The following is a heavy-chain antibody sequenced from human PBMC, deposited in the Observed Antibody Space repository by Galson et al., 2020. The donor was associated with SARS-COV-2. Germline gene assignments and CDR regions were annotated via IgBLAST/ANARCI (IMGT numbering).Heavy chain of an antibody. CDR3: VGIVEPPFNWFDP. CDR2: ISTYNGAT. CDR1: GSTLPPYG. D-gene: IGHD2-15*01. V-gene: IGHV1-18*01. J-gene: IGHJ5*01. Sequence: ASVKVSCQASGSTLPPYGVAWVRQAPGQGLEWMGWISTYNGATNYAQKVQGRVTMTTDTSTSTAYMDLRSLTSDDTAVYYCVGIVEPPFNWFDPWGQGTLVTVSS.